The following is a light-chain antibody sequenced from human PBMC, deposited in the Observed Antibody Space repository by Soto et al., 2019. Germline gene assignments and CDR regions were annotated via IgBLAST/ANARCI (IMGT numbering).Light chain of an antibody. CDR1: QIVNNNY. J-gene: IGKJ1*01. Sequence: EIVLTHSPGTLSLSPLERATLSFKPTQIVNNNYLSWHQQKPGQAPRLLILGASSRATGIPDRFSGSGSGTDFTLSISRLEPEDFAVYYCQQYGSSPPFGQGTKVDIK. CDR2: GAS. CDR3: QQYGSSPP. V-gene: IGKV3-20*01.